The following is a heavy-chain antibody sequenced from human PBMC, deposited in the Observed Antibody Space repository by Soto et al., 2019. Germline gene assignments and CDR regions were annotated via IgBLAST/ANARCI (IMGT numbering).Heavy chain of an antibody. V-gene: IGHV1-69*08. CDR1: GGTFRSST. J-gene: IGHJ4*02. CDR2: LIPIFGVT. Sequence: QVQLVQSGAEGKKPGSSVKVSCKASGGTFRSSTITWVRQAPGQGRAWLGRLIPIFGVTNYAQKFQDRVTITADRSTTTAYMELSSLRSEDTAVYYCVRDWDSTTPTWGVGDSWGQGTLVTVSS. D-gene: IGHD1-1*01. CDR3: VRDWDSTTPTWGVGDS.